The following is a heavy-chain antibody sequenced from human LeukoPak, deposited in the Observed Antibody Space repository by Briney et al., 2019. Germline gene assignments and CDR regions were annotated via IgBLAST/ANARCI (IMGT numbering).Heavy chain of an antibody. CDR3: ARDFLNAIDI. Sequence: GGSLRLSCAASGFTFSSYWMHWVRQAPGKGLVWVSRLNTDGSSTSYADSVKGRFTISRDNAKNTLYLQMNSLRAEDTAVFYCARDFLNAIDIWGQGTMVTVSS. J-gene: IGHJ3*02. CDR1: GFTFSSYW. CDR2: LNTDGSST. D-gene: IGHD2/OR15-2a*01. V-gene: IGHV3-74*01.